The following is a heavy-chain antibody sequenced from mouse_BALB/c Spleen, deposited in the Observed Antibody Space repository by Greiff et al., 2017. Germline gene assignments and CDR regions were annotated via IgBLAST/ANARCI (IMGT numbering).Heavy chain of an antibody. Sequence: DVQLVESGGGLVKPGGSLKLSCAASGFTFSSYAMSWVRQTPEKRLEWVASISSGGSTYYPDSVKGRFTISRDNARNILYLQMSSLRSEDTAMYYCARITTVVAPYFDYWGQGTTLTVSS. CDR3: ARITTVVAPYFDY. CDR1: GFTFSSYA. J-gene: IGHJ2*01. CDR2: ISSGGST. D-gene: IGHD1-1*01. V-gene: IGHV5-6-5*01.